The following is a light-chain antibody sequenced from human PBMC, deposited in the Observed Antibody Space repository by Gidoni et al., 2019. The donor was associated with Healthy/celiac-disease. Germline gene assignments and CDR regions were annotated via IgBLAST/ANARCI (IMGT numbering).Light chain of an antibody. Sequence: SSELTQDPAVYEALGQTVRSKCQGDILRSSYASWYQQKPGQAPVLVIYGKNNRPSGIPDRFAGSSSGNTASLTISGAQAEDEADYYCNSRDSSGNPIRVFGGGTKLTVL. J-gene: IGLJ3*02. V-gene: IGLV3-19*01. CDR3: NSRDSSGNPIRV. CDR2: GKN. CDR1: ILRSSY.